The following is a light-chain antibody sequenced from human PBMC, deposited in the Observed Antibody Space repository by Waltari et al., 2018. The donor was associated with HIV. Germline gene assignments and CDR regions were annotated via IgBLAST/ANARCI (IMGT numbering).Light chain of an antibody. Sequence: DIMMTQSPESLAVSLGERATIHCKSSQSVLYRSNSKNYLAWFQQKPGPPPKLLIYWASTREAGVPDRFSGSGSGTDFTLTISSLQAEDVALYYCQQYYIAPFTFGPGTRVDLK. CDR1: QSVLYRSNSKNY. J-gene: IGKJ3*01. V-gene: IGKV4-1*01. CDR3: QQYYIAPFT. CDR2: WAS.